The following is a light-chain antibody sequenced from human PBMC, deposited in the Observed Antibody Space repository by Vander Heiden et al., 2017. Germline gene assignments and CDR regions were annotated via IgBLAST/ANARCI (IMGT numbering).Light chain of an antibody. V-gene: IGKV3-20*01. Sequence: ELVLTQSPGTLSLAPGETATLSCRASQTVNSRFLAWYQHKRGQAPRLLMFDASTRAAGVPERFSGSGSGTDFTLTISRLEPEDFAVYHCHQYGRSPFTFGPGTKVEFK. CDR3: HQYGRSPFT. CDR1: QTVNSRF. CDR2: DAS. J-gene: IGKJ3*01.